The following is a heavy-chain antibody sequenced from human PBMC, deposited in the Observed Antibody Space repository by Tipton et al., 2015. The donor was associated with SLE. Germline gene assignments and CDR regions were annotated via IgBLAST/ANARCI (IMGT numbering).Heavy chain of an antibody. V-gene: IGHV4-59*12. D-gene: IGHD3-9*01. Sequence: TLSLTCTVSGGSISSYYWSWIRQPPGKGLEWIGYIYYSGSTYYNPSLKSRVTISVDTSKNQFSLKLSSVTAADTAVYYCARTKLRYFDWPYNWFDPWGQGTLVTVSS. J-gene: IGHJ5*02. CDR3: ARTKLRYFDWPYNWFDP. CDR2: IYYSGST. CDR1: GGSISSYY.